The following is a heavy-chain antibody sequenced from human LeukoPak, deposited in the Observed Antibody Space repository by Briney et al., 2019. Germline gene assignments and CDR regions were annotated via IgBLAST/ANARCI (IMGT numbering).Heavy chain of an antibody. CDR3: AKEKLIYDSSGYYYLSGFDY. CDR1: GFTFSSYA. J-gene: IGHJ4*02. CDR2: ISGSGGST. D-gene: IGHD3-22*01. Sequence: GGSLRLSCATSGFTFSSYAMVWVRQAPGKGLEWVSAISGSGGSTYYADSVKGRFTISRDNSKNTLYLQMNSLRAEDTAVYYCAKEKLIYDSSGYYYLSGFDYWGQGTLVTVSS. V-gene: IGHV3-23*01.